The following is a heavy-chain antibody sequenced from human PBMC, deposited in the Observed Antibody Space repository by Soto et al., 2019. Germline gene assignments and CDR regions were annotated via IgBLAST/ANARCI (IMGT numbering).Heavy chain of an antibody. V-gene: IGHV1-69*01. D-gene: IGHD7-27*01. CDR2: IIPIFSKT. CDR1: GGSFSTSS. Sequence: QVQLVQSGAQVTEPGTSVNVSCRASGGSFSTSSFVWVRQGPGQGLEWMGGIIPIFSKTNVAPKSQDRITFTADESTRTVYMELSSLRSEDTAIYYCARDVVRSTGGDSWGQGTLVTVAS. J-gene: IGHJ4*02. CDR3: ARDVVRSTGGDS.